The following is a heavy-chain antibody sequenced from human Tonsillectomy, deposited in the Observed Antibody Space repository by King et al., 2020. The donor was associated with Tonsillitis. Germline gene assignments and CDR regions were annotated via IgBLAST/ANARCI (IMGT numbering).Heavy chain of an antibody. V-gene: IGHV4-39*07. D-gene: IGHD3/OR15-3a*01. Sequence: QLQESGPGLVKPSETLSLTCTVSGGSISSSRYYWGWIRQPPGKGLEWIGNIYYSGRTYYNPSLKSRVTISVDTSKNQFSLKLSSVTAADTAMYYCARYDFQDIFFEYWGHGTLLTVGS. CDR2: IYYSGRT. J-gene: IGHJ4*03. CDR1: GGSISSSRYY. CDR3: ARYDFQDIFFEY.